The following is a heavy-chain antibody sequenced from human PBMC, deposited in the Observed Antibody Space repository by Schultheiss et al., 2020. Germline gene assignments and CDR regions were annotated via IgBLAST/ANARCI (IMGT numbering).Heavy chain of an antibody. J-gene: IGHJ5*02. V-gene: IGHV4-31*03. D-gene: IGHD6-19*01. CDR3: ARYGGIAVPFDP. CDR2: IYYSGST. Sequence: SATLSLTCTVSGGSISSGGYYWSWIRQHPGKGLEWIGYIYYSGSTYYNPSLKSRVTISVDTSKNQFSLKLSSVTAADTAVYYCARYGGIAVPFDPWGQGTLVTVSS. CDR1: GGSISSGGYY.